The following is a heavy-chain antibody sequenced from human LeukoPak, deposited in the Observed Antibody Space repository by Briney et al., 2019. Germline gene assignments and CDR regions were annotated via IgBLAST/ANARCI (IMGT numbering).Heavy chain of an antibody. V-gene: IGHV4-38-2*02. CDR1: GYSISSGYY. D-gene: IGHD3-22*01. CDR2: IYHSGST. J-gene: IGHJ4*02. Sequence: SETLSLTCTVSGYSISSGYYWGWIRQPPGKGLEWIGSIYHSGSTYYNPSLKSRVTISVDTSKNQFSLKLSSVTAADTAVYYCAKAYYYDGSGYYPDYWGQGTLVTVSS. CDR3: AKAYYYDGSGYYPDY.